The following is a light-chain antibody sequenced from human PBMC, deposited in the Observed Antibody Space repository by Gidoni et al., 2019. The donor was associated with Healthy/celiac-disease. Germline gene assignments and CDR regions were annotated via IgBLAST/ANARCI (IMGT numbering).Light chain of an antibody. CDR2: AAS. CDR3: LQHNSYPRT. V-gene: IGKV1-17*01. CDR1: QGIRHD. J-gene: IGKJ1*01. Sequence: DIQMTQSPSALSASVGDRVTITCRASQGIRHDLGWYQQKPGKAPKRLIYAASSLQSGVPSRFSGSGSVTEVTLTISSLQPEEFATYYCLQHNSYPRTFGQGTKVEIK.